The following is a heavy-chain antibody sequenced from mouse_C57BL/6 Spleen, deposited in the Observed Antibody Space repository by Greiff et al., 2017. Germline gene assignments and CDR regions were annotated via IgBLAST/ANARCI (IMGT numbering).Heavy chain of an antibody. Sequence: EVQRVESGGGLVKPGGSLKLSCAASGFTFSSYAMSWVRQTPEKRLEWVATISDGGSYTYYPDNVKGRFTISRDNAKNNLYLQMSHLKSEDTAMYYCARGPYDGSDWYFDVWGTGTTVTVSS. CDR2: ISDGGSYT. D-gene: IGHD2-3*01. V-gene: IGHV5-4*01. CDR1: GFTFSSYA. CDR3: ARGPYDGSDWYFDV. J-gene: IGHJ1*03.